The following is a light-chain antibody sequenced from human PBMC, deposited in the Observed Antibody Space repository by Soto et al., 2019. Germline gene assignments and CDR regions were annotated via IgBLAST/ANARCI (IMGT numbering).Light chain of an antibody. CDR1: NIGSKS. J-gene: IGLJ2*01. CDR2: YDT. CDR3: RVWDSSSDHVV. Sequence: SYELTQPPSVSVAPGKTARITCGGNNIGSKSVHWYQQKPGQAPVLVIYYDTDRPSGIPERFSGSNSGNTATLTISRVEAGDEADYYCRVWDSSSDHVVFGGGPKLTAL. V-gene: IGLV3-21*04.